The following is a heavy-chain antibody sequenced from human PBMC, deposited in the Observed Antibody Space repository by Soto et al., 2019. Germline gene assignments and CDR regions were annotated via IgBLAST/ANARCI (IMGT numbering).Heavy chain of an antibody. CDR2: ISSSSENI. J-gene: IGHJ4*01. CDR3: ARLPKGSVVTG. V-gene: IGHV3-48*02. CDR1: GFSFRDHS. Sequence: SLRLSCVGSGFSFRDHSMNWVRQPPGKGLQWISYISSSSENIYYADSVKGRFTVSRDNAKNTLFLQMNSLRDDDSAIYYCARLPKGSVVTGWGQGSLVTVSS. D-gene: IGHD2-21*02.